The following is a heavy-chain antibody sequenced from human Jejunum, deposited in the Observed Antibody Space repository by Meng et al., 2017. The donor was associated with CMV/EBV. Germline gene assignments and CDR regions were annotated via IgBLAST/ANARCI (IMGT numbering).Heavy chain of an antibody. Sequence: SGGTLSSYVISWVRQAPGQGLEWMGRIIPMIGRPHHAQRFQDRVSITADKATSTVYMELRTLTSEDTAVYFCASDITGNSYAYDSWGQGTLVTVSS. V-gene: IGHV1-69*04. CDR3: ASDITGNSYAYDS. D-gene: IGHD3-16*01. CDR2: IIPMIGRP. J-gene: IGHJ5*01. CDR1: GGTLSSYV.